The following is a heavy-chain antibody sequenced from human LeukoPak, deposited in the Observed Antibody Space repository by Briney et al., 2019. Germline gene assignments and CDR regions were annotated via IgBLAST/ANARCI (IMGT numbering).Heavy chain of an antibody. CDR2: INHSGST. CDR1: GGPFSGYN. D-gene: IGHD3-3*01. Sequence: PSETLSLTCAVYGGPFSGYNWSWIRQPPGKGLEWIGGINHSGSTNYNPSLKSRVTTSVHTSKKQFSLKLTSVTAADTAVYYCARGWSSGVKRDAFDIWGQGTMVAVSS. V-gene: IGHV4-34*01. CDR3: ARGWSSGVKRDAFDI. J-gene: IGHJ3*02.